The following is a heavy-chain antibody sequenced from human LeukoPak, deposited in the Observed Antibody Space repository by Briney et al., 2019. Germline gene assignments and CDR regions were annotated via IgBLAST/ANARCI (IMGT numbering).Heavy chain of an antibody. CDR3: ARPYCGGDCYSFLDALDI. D-gene: IGHD2-21*02. CDR1: GFTFSGYV. V-gene: IGHV3-30-3*01. CDR2: ISYDGGNK. Sequence: GGSLRLSCAASGFTFSGYVMHWVRQAPGKGLEWVAVISYDGGNKYYADSVKGRFSISRDNSKNTMYLQMNSLRDEDTALHYCARPYCGGDCYSFLDALDIRGQGTMVTVSP. J-gene: IGHJ3*02.